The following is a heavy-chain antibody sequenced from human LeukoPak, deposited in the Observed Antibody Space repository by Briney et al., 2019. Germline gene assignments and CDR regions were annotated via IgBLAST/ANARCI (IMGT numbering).Heavy chain of an antibody. D-gene: IGHD1-7*01. J-gene: IGHJ4*02. CDR1: GYTFTGYY. V-gene: IGHV1-2*02. Sequence: ASVKVSCKASGYTFTGYYMHWVRQAPGQGLEWMGWINPNGGGTNYAQKFQGRVTMTRDTSISTAYMELSRLRSDDTAVYYCARVRITGTTPFDYWGQGTLVTVSS. CDR2: INPNGGGT. CDR3: ARVRITGTTPFDY.